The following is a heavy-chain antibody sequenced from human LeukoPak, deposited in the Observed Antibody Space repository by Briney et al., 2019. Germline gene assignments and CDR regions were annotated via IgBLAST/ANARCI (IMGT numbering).Heavy chain of an antibody. CDR1: GFTVSNSW. CDR3: ARGPYHMDV. D-gene: IGHD2-2*01. J-gene: IGHJ6*02. CDR2: INQDGGET. V-gene: IGHV3-7*05. Sequence: GGSLRLSCAASGFTVSNSWMTWVRQAPGKGLGWVANINQDGGETYYVDSVKGRFTISRDNAKNSLYLQMNSLRAEDTAVYFCARGPYHMDVWGRGGTVSVSS.